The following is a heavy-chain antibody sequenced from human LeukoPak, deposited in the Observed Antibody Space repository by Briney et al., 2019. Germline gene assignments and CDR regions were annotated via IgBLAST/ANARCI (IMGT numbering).Heavy chain of an antibody. CDR3: AKDGGVYYYYYMDV. CDR2: IHNDGTQG. CDR1: GFTFSRLG. V-gene: IGHV3-30*02. Sequence: GGSLRLSCAASGFTFSRLGMQWVRQAPGKGLEWVAVIHNDGTQGQYADSVKGRFTISRDNSKNTLYLQMNSLRAEDTAVYYCAKDGGVYYYYYMDVWGKGTTVTVSS. J-gene: IGHJ6*03. D-gene: IGHD2-8*02.